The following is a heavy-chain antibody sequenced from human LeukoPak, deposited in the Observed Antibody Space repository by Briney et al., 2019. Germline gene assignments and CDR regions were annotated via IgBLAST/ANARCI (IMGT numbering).Heavy chain of an antibody. Sequence: PGGSLRLSCAASGFTFSSYSMNWVRQAPGKGLEWVSSISSSSSYIYYADSVKGRFTISRDNAKNSLYLQMNSLRAEDTAVYYCARSITIFGVVIIPVLSGMDVWGQGTMVTVSS. D-gene: IGHD3-3*01. CDR3: ARSITIFGVVIIPVLSGMDV. J-gene: IGHJ6*02. CDR2: ISSSSSYI. CDR1: GFTFSSYS. V-gene: IGHV3-21*01.